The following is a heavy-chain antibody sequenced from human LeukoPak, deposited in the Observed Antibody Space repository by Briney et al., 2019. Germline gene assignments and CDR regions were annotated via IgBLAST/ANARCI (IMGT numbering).Heavy chain of an antibody. D-gene: IGHD6-19*01. CDR2: ISWNSGSI. CDR1: GFTFDDYA. Sequence: GGSLRLSCAASGFTFDDYAIHWVRQAPGQGLEWVSGISWNSGSIGYADSVKGRFTISRDNAKNSLYLQMNSLRAEDTALYYCAKESYSSGWYDYWGQGTLVTVSS. J-gene: IGHJ4*02. V-gene: IGHV3-9*01. CDR3: AKESYSSGWYDY.